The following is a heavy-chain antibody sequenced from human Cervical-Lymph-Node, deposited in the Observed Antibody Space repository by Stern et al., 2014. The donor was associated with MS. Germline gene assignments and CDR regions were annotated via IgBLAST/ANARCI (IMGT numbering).Heavy chain of an antibody. CDR3: ARGHIPYAYNYLFDY. Sequence: QVQLMQSGGGVVQPGTSLRLSCAASGFTFSSYGMHWVRQAPGKGLAWVALAWYDGSTAYYTNSVKGRFTISRDNSKNTLSLQMNSLTAEDTAVYYCARGHIPYAYNYLFDYWGQGTLVTVSS. D-gene: IGHD5-24*01. J-gene: IGHJ4*02. CDR2: AWYDGSTA. V-gene: IGHV3-33*01. CDR1: GFTFSSYG.